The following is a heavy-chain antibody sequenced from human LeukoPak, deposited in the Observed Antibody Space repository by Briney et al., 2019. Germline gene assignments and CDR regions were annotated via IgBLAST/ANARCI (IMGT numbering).Heavy chain of an antibody. CDR1: GFTFSSYA. CDR2: ISGSGGST. D-gene: IGHD2-2*01. V-gene: IGHV3-23*01. Sequence: PGGSLRLPCAASGFTFSSYAMRWVRQAPGKGLEWVSAISGSGGSTYYADSVKGRFTISRDNYKNTLDLQMNSLRAGDTAVYYCAKDRRGYCSSTSCYEVYWGQGALVTVSS. CDR3: AKDRRGYCSSTSCYEVY. J-gene: IGHJ4*02.